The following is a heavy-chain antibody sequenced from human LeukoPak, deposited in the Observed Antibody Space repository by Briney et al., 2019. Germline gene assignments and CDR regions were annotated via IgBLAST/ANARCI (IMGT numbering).Heavy chain of an antibody. D-gene: IGHD3-22*01. CDR1: GYTFTSYG. J-gene: IGHJ4*02. CDR2: ISAYNGNT. Sequence: ASVKVSRKASGYTFTSYGISWVRQAPGQGLEWMGWISAYNGNTNYAQKLQGRVTMTTDTSTSTAYMELRSLRSDDTAVYYCARDGTDYYDSSGYYGYYFDYWGQGTLVTVSS. CDR3: ARDGTDYYDSSGYYGYYFDY. V-gene: IGHV1-18*01.